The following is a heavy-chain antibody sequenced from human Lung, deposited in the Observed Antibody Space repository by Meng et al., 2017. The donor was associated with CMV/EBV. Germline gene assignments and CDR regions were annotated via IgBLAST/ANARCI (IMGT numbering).Heavy chain of an antibody. V-gene: IGHV3-53*01. Sequence: RGSLTLSCAISGFTVSRNSMSWVRHAPGKVLEWVSVIYYDDSTYYADSVKGRFTMSRDSSMNTVFLQMNSLRVEDTAVYYCARRDDLLGFDYWGQGTLVTVSS. CDR1: GFTVSRNS. CDR3: ARRDDLLGFDY. J-gene: IGHJ4*02. CDR2: IYYDDST. D-gene: IGHD2-15*01.